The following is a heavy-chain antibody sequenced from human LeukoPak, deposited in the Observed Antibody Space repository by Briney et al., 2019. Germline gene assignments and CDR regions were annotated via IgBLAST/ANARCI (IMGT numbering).Heavy chain of an antibody. J-gene: IGHJ4*02. V-gene: IGHV3-23*01. D-gene: IGHD1-26*01. CDR1: GFTFNNYA. CDR3: ASAWELLGAFDY. Sequence: GGSLRLSCAASGFTFNNYAMTWVHQAPGKGLEWVSAISDSGGSTYYADSVKGRFTISRDNAKNSLYLQMNSLRAEDTAVYYCASAWELLGAFDYWGQGTLVTVSS. CDR2: ISDSGGST.